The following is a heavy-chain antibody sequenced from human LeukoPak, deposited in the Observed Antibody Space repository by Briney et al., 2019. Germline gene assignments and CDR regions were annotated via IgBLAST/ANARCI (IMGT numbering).Heavy chain of an antibody. CDR3: AREGFSTYGSGINWFDP. CDR2: IIPIFGTA. Sequence: SVKVSCKASGGTFSSYAISWVRQAPGRGLEWMGGIIPIFGTANYAQKFQGRVTITADESTSTAYMELSSLRSEDTAVYYCAREGFSTYGSGINWFDPWGQGTLVTVSS. CDR1: GGTFSSYA. V-gene: IGHV1-69*13. J-gene: IGHJ5*02. D-gene: IGHD3-10*01.